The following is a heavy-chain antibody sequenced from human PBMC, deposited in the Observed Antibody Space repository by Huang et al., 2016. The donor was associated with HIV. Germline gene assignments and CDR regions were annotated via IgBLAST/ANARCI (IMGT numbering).Heavy chain of an antibody. CDR3: ARGRGDARGFLGLDF. V-gene: IGHV4-34*01. J-gene: IGHJ4*02. D-gene: IGHD3-16*01. CDR2: IDHSGRT. CDR1: GGSFSGPN. Sequence: QVQLHQWGAGLLKPSETLSLTCAVYGGSFSGPNWTWIRQTPGKGLEWIGEIDHSGRTKYRPSLKRRVTIALDTSKNQFSLRLRSVTAADTAVYYCARGRGDARGFLGLDFWGQGTLVTVSS.